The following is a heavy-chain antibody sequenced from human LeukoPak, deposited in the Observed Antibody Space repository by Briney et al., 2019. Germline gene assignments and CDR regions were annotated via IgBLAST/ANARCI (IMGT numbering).Heavy chain of an antibody. D-gene: IGHD1-26*01. CDR1: GFTFSSYS. CDR2: ITASGTAM. CDR3: AGSGSYRFDY. V-gene: IGHV3-48*02. J-gene: IGHJ4*02. Sequence: GGSLRLSCAASGFTFSSYSMNWVRQAPGKGLEWVSHITASGTAMFYADSVKGRFTISRDNAKNSLYLQMNSLRDEDTAVYYCAGSGSYRFDYWGQGTLVTVSS.